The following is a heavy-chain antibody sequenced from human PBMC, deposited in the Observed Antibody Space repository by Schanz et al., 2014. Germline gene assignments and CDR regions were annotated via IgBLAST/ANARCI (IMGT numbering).Heavy chain of an antibody. V-gene: IGHV3-33*01. D-gene: IGHD3-10*01. CDR1: GFSLNTYG. CDR2: IWNNGVTK. Sequence: VQLLDSGGGLVQPGGSLRLSCAASGFSLNTYGIHWFRQPAGKGLEWVAVIWNNGVTKYYADSVRGRFTISRVRFQNTLYLRMSSLRAEDTAVYYCARANYRRKINFDYGGRGTLVTVSS. J-gene: IGHJ4*02. CDR3: ARANYRRKINFDY.